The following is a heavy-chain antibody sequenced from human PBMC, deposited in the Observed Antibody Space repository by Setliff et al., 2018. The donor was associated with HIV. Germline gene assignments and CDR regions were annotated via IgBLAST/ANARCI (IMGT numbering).Heavy chain of an antibody. CDR2: ISPYNGDT. CDR1: GYTFKTYG. Sequence: ASVKVSCKASGYTFKTYGISWVRQAPGQGLEWMGWISPYNGDTRYAQKFQGRVTLTTDTTTNTAYMEVRTLRSDDTAVYYCARGVSRDSSGYYRDEYFQHWGRGTLVT. D-gene: IGHD3-22*01. CDR3: ARGVSRDSSGYYRDEYFQH. V-gene: IGHV1-18*01. J-gene: IGHJ1*01.